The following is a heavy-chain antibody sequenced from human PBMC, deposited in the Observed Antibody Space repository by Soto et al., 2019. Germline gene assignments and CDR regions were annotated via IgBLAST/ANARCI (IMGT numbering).Heavy chain of an antibody. Sequence: GGSLRLSCAVSGFTFSSYSMNWVRQAPGKGLEWVSSISSGNSYIYYADSVRGRFTVSRDNAKSSLYLQMNSLGAEDTAVYYCARGTSGWFDPWGQGTLVTVSS. J-gene: IGHJ5*02. CDR3: ARGTSGWFDP. D-gene: IGHD2-2*01. CDR1: GFTFSSYS. V-gene: IGHV3-21*04. CDR2: ISSGNSYI.